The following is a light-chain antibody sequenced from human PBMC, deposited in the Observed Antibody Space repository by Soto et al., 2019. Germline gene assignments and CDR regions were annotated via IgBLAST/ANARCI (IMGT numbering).Light chain of an antibody. CDR1: QGIGSY. CDR3: QQLSFYPLT. Sequence: IPLTQSPSSLSASVGDRVTITCRASQGIGSYLAWYQQKPGQAPKLLIYATSTLQTGVPSRFSGSGSGTDFTLTISSLQPEDSATYYCQQLSFYPLTFGGGTKVDIK. CDR2: ATS. V-gene: IGKV1-9*01. J-gene: IGKJ4*01.